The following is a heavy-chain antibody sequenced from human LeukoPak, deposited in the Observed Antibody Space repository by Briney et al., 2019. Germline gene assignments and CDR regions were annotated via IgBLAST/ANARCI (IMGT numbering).Heavy chain of an antibody. D-gene: IGHD2-21*02. J-gene: IGHJ3*02. V-gene: IGHV1-46*01. CDR1: GYTFTSYY. CDR2: INPSGGST. CDR3: ARDREHIVAVTATRDAFDI. Sequence: GASVKVSCKSSGYTFTSYYIHWVRQAPGQGLEWMGIINPSGGSTTYAQKFQGRVTMTRDTSTSTVYMELSSLRSEDTAVYYCARDREHIVAVTATRDAFDIWGQGTMVTVSS.